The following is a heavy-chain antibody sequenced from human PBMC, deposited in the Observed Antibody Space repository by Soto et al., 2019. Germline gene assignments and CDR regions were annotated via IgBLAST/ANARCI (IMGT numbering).Heavy chain of an antibody. D-gene: IGHD3-10*01. J-gene: IGHJ4*02. CDR3: AKRVEGSGAYYKGPFDS. V-gene: IGHV3-23*01. CDR2: IIGSGTST. Sequence: LSLTCAASGFTFSNYAMTWVRQAPGKGLEWVSSIIGSGTSTSYADSVKGRFTISRDNSIDTRYLQMNSLRAEDTALYYCAKRVEGSGAYYKGPFDSWGQGTLVTVSS. CDR1: GFTFSNYA.